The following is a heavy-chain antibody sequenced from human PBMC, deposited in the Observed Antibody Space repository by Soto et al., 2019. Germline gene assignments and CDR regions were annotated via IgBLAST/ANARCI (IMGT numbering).Heavy chain of an antibody. CDR3: ARGRQRPSAAYKGHGYYGMDV. J-gene: IGHJ6*02. Sequence: SETLSLTCAVYGGSFTDYYWSWIRQPPGKGLEWIGEITHTGGFDSNPSLGSRATISVDTTKNQFSLKLSSVTTADTALYYCARGRQRPSAAYKGHGYYGMDVWGQGTTVTVSS. CDR1: GGSFTDYY. D-gene: IGHD2-2*01. CDR2: ITHTGGF. V-gene: IGHV4-34*01.